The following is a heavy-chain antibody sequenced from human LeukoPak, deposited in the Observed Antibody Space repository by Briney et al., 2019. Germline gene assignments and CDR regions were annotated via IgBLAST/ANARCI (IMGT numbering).Heavy chain of an antibody. CDR1: GGTFGSYA. J-gene: IGHJ4*02. CDR3: ARGFEGGDTAMVFDY. D-gene: IGHD5-18*01. V-gene: IGHV1-69*04. Sequence: SVKVSCKASGGTFGSYAISWVRQAPGQGLEWMGRIIPILGIANYAQKFQGRVTITADKSTSTAYMELSSLRSEDTAVYYCARGFEGGDTAMVFDYWGQGTLVTVSS. CDR2: IIPILGIA.